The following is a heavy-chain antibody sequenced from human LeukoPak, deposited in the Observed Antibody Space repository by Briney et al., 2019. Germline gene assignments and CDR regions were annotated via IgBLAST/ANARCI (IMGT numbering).Heavy chain of an antibody. CDR3: ATYSGAHHKTFDD. J-gene: IGHJ4*02. V-gene: IGHV3-7*03. Sequence: GGSLRLSCAASGFSLSTYWMSWVRQAPGKGLEWVANIKQNESEKDYVDSVKGRFTISRDNAKNSLYLQMSSLRAEDTTVYYCATYSGAHHKTFDDWGQGTLVTVSS. CDR1: GFSLSTYW. CDR2: IKQNESEK. D-gene: IGHD1-26*01.